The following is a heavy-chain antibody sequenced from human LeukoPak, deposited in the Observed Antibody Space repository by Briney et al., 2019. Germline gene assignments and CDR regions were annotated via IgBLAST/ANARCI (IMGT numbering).Heavy chain of an antibody. D-gene: IGHD3-22*01. Sequence: QPGGSLRLSCAVSGFTFSSYGMHWVRQAPGKGLEWLAVISFDGSNKYYADSVKGRFTISRDMSQNTLFLQMNSLRAEDTAVYYCAKDANYYDSSGLYYFFYYMDVWGKGTTVTVSS. CDR3: AKDANYYDSSGLYYFFYYMDV. V-gene: IGHV3-30*18. CDR2: ISFDGSNK. J-gene: IGHJ6*03. CDR1: GFTFSSYG.